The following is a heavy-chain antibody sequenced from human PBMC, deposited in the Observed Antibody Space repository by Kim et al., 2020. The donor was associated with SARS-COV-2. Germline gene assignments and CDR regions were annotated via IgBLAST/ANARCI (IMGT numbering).Heavy chain of an antibody. CDR1: GFTFSSYA. CDR3: ARALISGFAVAGIDY. J-gene: IGHJ4*02. Sequence: GGSLRLSCAASGFTFSSYAMHWVRQAPGKGLEWVAVISYDGSNKYYADSVKGRFTISRDNSKNTLYLQMNSLRAEDTAVYYCARALISGFAVAGIDYWGQGTLVTVSS. V-gene: IGHV3-30-3*01. CDR2: ISYDGSNK. D-gene: IGHD6-19*01.